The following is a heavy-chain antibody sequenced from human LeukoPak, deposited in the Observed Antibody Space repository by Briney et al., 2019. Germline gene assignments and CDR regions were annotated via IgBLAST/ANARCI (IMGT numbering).Heavy chain of an antibody. CDR1: GGSISSGDYY. D-gene: IGHD1-7*01. CDR2: IYYSGST. J-gene: IGHJ4*02. CDR3: ARTRYNWNYGLTDY. V-gene: IGHV4-30-4*08. Sequence: SQTLSLTCTVSGGSISSGDYYWSWIRQPPGKGLEWIGYIYYSGSTYHNPSLKSRVTISVDTSKNQFSLKLSSVTAADTAVYYCARTRYNWNYGLTDYWGQGTLDTVSS.